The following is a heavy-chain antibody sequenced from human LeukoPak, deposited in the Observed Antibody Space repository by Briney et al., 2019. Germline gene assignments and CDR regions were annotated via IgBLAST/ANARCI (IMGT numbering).Heavy chain of an antibody. D-gene: IGHD3-10*01. V-gene: IGHV3-48*01. Sequence: GVSLRLSCAASGFTFSSYSMNWVRQAPGKGLEWLAYISSGSSTIYYADSVKGRFAISRDNSKNTLYLQMNSLRADDTAVYYCARDRNYYDSSMDVWGQGTTVTVSS. CDR3: ARDRNYYDSSMDV. J-gene: IGHJ6*02. CDR1: GFTFSSYS. CDR2: ISSGSSTI.